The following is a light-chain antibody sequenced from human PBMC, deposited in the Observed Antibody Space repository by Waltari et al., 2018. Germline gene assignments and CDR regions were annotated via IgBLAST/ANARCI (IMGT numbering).Light chain of an antibody. CDR2: AAS. CDR3: QQSYFTPRGN. Sequence: DIRMTQSPSSLSASVGDRVTITCRASQAINTYLNWYQQQPGKAPKLLIYAASRLHRGVPSRFSGSGSGTDFTLTINRLQPEDFATYYCQQSYFTPRGNFGPGTRVDL. V-gene: IGKV1-39*01. J-gene: IGKJ3*01. CDR1: QAINTY.